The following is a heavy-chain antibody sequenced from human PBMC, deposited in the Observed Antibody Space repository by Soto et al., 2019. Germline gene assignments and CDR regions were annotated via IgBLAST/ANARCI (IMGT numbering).Heavy chain of an antibody. CDR2: IWTNGGT. D-gene: IGHD2-15*01. Sequence: GGSLRLSCAASGFSVTANYMIWVRQAPGKGLEFVSVIWTNGGTLYADSVKGRFMLSRGNSMNTVYLQMNSLRVEDTAVYYCARAEVDMPTPWGQGTLVTVSS. V-gene: IGHV3-66*01. CDR3: ARAEVDMPTP. CDR1: GFSVTANY. J-gene: IGHJ5*02.